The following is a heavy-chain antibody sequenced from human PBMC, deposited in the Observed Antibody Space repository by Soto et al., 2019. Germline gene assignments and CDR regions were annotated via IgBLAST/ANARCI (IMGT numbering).Heavy chain of an antibody. V-gene: IGHV1-3*01. Sequence: ASVKVSCKASGYTFTSYAMHWVRQAPGQRLEWMGWINAGNGNTKYSQKFQGRVTITRDTSASTAYMELSSLRSEDTAVYYCARDRRYFWSCYSELGGMDVWGQGTTVTVSS. D-gene: IGHD3-3*01. CDR3: ARDRRYFWSCYSELGGMDV. J-gene: IGHJ6*02. CDR2: INAGNGNT. CDR1: GYTFTSYA.